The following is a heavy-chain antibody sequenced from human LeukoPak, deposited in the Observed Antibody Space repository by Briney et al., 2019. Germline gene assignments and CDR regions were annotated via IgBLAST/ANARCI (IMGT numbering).Heavy chain of an antibody. J-gene: IGHJ5*02. Sequence: SRTLSLTCTVSGGSIRSADYYWSWIRQPPGKGLEWIGYIYYSGSTYYSPSLKSRVTISVDMSTNQFSLRLSSVTAADTAVYYCARDRPVTGANWFDPWGQGALVTVSS. V-gene: IGHV4-30-4*01. CDR3: ARDRPVTGANWFDP. D-gene: IGHD4-11*01. CDR1: GGSIRSADYY. CDR2: IYYSGST.